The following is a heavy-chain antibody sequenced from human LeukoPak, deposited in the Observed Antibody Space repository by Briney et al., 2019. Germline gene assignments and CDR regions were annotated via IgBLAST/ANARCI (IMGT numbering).Heavy chain of an antibody. Sequence: GSSVKVSCKASGGTFSSYAISWVRQAPGQGLEWMGGIIPIFGTANYAQKFQGRVTITADESTSTAYMELSSLRSEDTAVYYCARDLEYWSGSYFYYMDVWGKGTTVTVSS. CDR3: ARDLEYWSGSYFYYMDV. V-gene: IGHV1-69*01. CDR2: IIPIFGTA. D-gene: IGHD3-3*01. CDR1: GGTFSSYA. J-gene: IGHJ6*03.